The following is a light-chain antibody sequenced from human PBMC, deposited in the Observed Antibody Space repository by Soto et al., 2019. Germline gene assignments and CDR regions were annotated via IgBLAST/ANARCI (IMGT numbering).Light chain of an antibody. Sequence: SYELTQPSSVSVSPGQTARITCSGDVLAKKYARWFQQKPGQAPVLVIYKDSKRPSGIPERFSDSSSGTTVTLTISGAQVEDEADYYCYSAADNRGVFGGGTKLTVL. CDR3: YSAADNRGV. J-gene: IGLJ2*01. V-gene: IGLV3-27*01. CDR1: VLAKKY. CDR2: KDS.